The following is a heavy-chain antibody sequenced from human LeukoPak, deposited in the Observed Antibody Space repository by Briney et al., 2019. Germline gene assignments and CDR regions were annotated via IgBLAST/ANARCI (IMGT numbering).Heavy chain of an antibody. J-gene: IGHJ3*02. D-gene: IGHD3-22*01. CDR3: ARHGDSSGYYSVSGAFDI. Sequence: GESLKISCKGSGYSFTSYWIGWVRQMPGKGLEWMGIIYPGDSDTRYSPSFQGLVTISADKSISTAYLQWSSLKASDTAMYYCARHGDSSGYYSVSGAFDIWGQGTMVTVSS. V-gene: IGHV5-51*01. CDR1: GYSFTSYW. CDR2: IYPGDSDT.